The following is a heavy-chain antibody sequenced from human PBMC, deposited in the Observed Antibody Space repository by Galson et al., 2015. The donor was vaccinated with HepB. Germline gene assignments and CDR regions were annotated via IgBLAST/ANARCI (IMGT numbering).Heavy chain of an antibody. D-gene: IGHD2-15*01. J-gene: IGHJ4*02. CDR1: GFTFTRYA. V-gene: IGHV3-23*01. CDR3: AKDGVMVATNPYHPHY. Sequence: SLRLSCAASGFTFTRYAMTWVRQAPGKGLEWVSSITSSGGNTYYTDSVKGRFTISRDNSKNTLFLQLNSLRAEDTAVYYCAKDGVMVATNPYHPHYWGQGTLVTVSS. CDR2: ITSSGGNT.